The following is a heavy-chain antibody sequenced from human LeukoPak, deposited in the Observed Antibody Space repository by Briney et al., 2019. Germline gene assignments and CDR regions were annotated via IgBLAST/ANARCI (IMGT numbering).Heavy chain of an antibody. Sequence: SETLSLTCTVSGGSISSYYWSWIRQPPGKGLEWIGYIYYSGSTNYNPSLKSRVTISVDTSKYQFSLKLSSVTAADTAVYYCARRRGWYAFDIWGQGTMVTVSS. V-gene: IGHV4-59*01. CDR3: ARRRGWYAFDI. CDR2: IYYSGST. CDR1: GGSISSYY. J-gene: IGHJ3*02. D-gene: IGHD6-19*01.